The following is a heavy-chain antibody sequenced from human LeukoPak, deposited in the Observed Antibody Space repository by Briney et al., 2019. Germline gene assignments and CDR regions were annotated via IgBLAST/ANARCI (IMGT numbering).Heavy chain of an antibody. CDR1: GYTFTAYY. D-gene: IGHD6-6*01. J-gene: IGHJ4*02. V-gene: IGHV1-2*02. Sequence: ASVKVSCKASGYTFTAYYTHWVRQAPGQGLEWMGWINPNSGGTNYAQKFQGRVTMTRDTSISTAYMELSRLRSDDTAVYYCARVHSDSSGFDYWGQGTLVTVSS. CDR3: ARVHSDSSGFDY. CDR2: INPNSGGT.